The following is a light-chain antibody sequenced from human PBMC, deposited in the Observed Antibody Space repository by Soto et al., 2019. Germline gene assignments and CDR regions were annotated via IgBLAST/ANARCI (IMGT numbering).Light chain of an antibody. CDR1: QNINNY. V-gene: IGKV1-33*01. Sequence: DIQMTQSPSSLSASVGDRVTITCQASQNINNYLNWYQQKPGRAPKLLIYDASNLEAGVLSRFRGSGSGTDFTFTISRLQPEDIATYYCQKYENLPTFGQGTRLEIK. CDR2: DAS. CDR3: QKYENLPT. J-gene: IGKJ5*01.